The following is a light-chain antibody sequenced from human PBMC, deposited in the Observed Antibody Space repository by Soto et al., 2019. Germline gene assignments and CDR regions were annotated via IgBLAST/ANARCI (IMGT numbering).Light chain of an antibody. J-gene: IGKJ5*01. CDR2: DAS. CDR3: QQYNNWPIT. Sequence: EIVMTQSPATLSVSPGERATLSCRASQSVSRNLAWYQQKPGQAPRLLIYDASTRATGTPARFSGSGSGTKFTLSISSLQSEDFAVYYCQQYNNWPITFGQGRLLEI. CDR1: QSVSRN. V-gene: IGKV3D-15*01.